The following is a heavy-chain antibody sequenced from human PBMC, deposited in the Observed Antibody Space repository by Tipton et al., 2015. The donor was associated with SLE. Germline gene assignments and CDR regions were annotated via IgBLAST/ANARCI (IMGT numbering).Heavy chain of an antibody. Sequence: TLSLTCTVSGGSISSHYWSWIRQPPGKGLEWIGYIYYSGSTNYNPSLKSRVTISVDTSKNQFSLKLSSVTAADTAVYYCARSPYDGPFDYWGQGTLVTVSS. CDR2: IYYSGST. D-gene: IGHD2-8*01. V-gene: IGHV4-59*11. CDR1: GGSISSHY. CDR3: ARSPYDGPFDY. J-gene: IGHJ4*02.